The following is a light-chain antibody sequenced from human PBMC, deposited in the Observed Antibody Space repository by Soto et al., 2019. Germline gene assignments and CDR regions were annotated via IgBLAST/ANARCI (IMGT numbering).Light chain of an antibody. CDR2: DAY. CDR1: QTISRS. Sequence: DIQMTQSPSSLSASVGDRVTITCRASQTISRSLNWYQHKPGTAPRVLIYDAYTLSSGVPSRFSGSGSGTDFTLTISSLQPEDFATYYCQQSSNTPITFGGGTKVDIK. V-gene: IGKV1-39*01. CDR3: QQSSNTPIT. J-gene: IGKJ4*01.